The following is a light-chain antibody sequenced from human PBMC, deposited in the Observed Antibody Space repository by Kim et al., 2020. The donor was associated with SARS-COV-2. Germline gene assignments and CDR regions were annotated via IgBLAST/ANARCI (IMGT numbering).Light chain of an antibody. CDR3: QSYDSSKPYVV. J-gene: IGLJ2*01. V-gene: IGLV6-57*01. Sequence: VTSSCSRSSGSIARNNVQWYPQHPGSSPPTVIHEDKQRPSGVPDRFASSIDSASNSASLTKSGLKTENEAHFYCQSYDSSKPYVVVGGGTQLTVL. CDR1: SGSIARNN. CDR2: EDK.